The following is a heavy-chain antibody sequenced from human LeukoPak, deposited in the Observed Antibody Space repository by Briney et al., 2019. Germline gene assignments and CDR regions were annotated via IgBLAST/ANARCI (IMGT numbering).Heavy chain of an antibody. CDR2: INPSGGST. J-gene: IGHJ6*02. Sequence: ASVKVSCKASGYTFTSYYMHWVRQAPGQGLEWMGIINPSGGSTSYAQKFQGRVTMSLDTSENQFSLRLSSVTAADTAVYYCARTPVYCSGGSCYYYYYAMDVWGQGTTVTVSS. V-gene: IGHV1-46*01. D-gene: IGHD2-15*01. CDR3: ARTPVYCSGGSCYYYYYAMDV. CDR1: GYTFTSYY.